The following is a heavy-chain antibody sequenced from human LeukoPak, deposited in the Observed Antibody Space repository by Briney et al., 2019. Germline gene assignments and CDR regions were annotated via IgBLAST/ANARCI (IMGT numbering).Heavy chain of an antibody. D-gene: IGHD6-13*01. V-gene: IGHV1-18*01. Sequence: ASVKVSCTASGYTFTSYGISWVRQAPGQGLEWMGWISAYNGNTNYAQKLQGRVTMTTDTSTSTAYMELRSLRSDDTAVYYCARVDHSSSWYLVLVGIGTFDYWGQGTLVTVSS. CDR3: ARVDHSSSWYLVLVGIGTFDY. CDR2: ISAYNGNT. CDR1: GYTFTSYG. J-gene: IGHJ4*02.